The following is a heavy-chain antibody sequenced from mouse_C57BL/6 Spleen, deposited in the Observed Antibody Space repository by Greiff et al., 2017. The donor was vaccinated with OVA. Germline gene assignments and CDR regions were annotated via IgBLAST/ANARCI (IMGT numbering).Heavy chain of an antibody. D-gene: IGHD1-1*01. CDR1: GYTFTSYT. Sequence: VKLQESGAELARPGASVKMSCKASGYTFTSYTMHWVKQRPGQGLEWIGYINPSSGYTKYNQKFKDKATLTADKSSSTAYMQLSSLTSEDSAVYYCARPPFTVVGGGPLDYWGQGTTLTVSS. J-gene: IGHJ2*01. CDR2: INPSSGYT. V-gene: IGHV1-4*01. CDR3: ARPPFTVVGGGPLDY.